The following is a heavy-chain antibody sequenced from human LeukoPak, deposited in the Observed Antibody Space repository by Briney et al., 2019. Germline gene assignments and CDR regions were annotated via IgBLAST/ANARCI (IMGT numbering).Heavy chain of an antibody. J-gene: IGHJ4*02. D-gene: IGHD3-22*01. Sequence: QAGGSLRLSCAASGFRFSDYHMGWVRQGPGKGLEWVANINQDGGENYYVDSVKGRFSISRDNAKNSLYLQMNSLRAEDTAVYYCTRDGDTSGYSDWGQGTLVTVSS. CDR1: GFRFSDYH. CDR2: INQDGGEN. V-gene: IGHV3-7*01. CDR3: TRDGDTSGYSD.